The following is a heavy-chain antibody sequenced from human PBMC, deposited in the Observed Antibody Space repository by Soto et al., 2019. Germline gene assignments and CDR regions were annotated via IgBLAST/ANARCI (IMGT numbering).Heavy chain of an antibody. CDR3: ARDRGYYDSSGLRWFDP. Sequence: SVKVSCKASGGTFSSYAISWVRQAPGQGLEWMGGIIPIFGTANYAQKFQGRVTITADESTSIAYMELSSLRSEDTAVYYCARDRGYYDSSGLRWFDPWGQGTLVTVSS. D-gene: IGHD3-22*01. CDR2: IIPIFGTA. J-gene: IGHJ5*02. V-gene: IGHV1-69*13. CDR1: GGTFSSYA.